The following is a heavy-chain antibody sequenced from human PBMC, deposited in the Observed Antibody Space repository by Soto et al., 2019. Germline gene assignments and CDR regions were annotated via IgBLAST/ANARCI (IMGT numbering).Heavy chain of an antibody. CDR3: ARDLWGYCGTDCYPLDV. CDR1: GGSISGYY. V-gene: IGHV4-59*01. Sequence: PSETLSLTCTVAGGSISGYYWSWIRQPTGKGLERIGYMYNTGSTVYNPSFKSRVTISVDTSKNQFSLKLNSVTAADTAVYYCARDLWGYCGTDCYPLDVWGQGTTVTVSS. CDR2: MYNTGST. D-gene: IGHD2-21*02. J-gene: IGHJ6*02.